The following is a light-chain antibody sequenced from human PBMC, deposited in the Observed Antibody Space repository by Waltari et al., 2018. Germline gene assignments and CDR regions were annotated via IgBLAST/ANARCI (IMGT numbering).Light chain of an antibody. V-gene: IGLV4-69*01. CDR2: VNSDGSH. CDR1: SGHSSNV. CDR3: QTGGHGTWV. J-gene: IGLJ3*02. Sequence: QLVLTQSPSASASLGASVKLTCTLSSGHSSNVVAWHQQQPEKGPRYLMKVNSDGSHSKGADIPDRFSGASSGAERYLTISSLQSEDEADYYCQTGGHGTWVFCGGTKLTVL.